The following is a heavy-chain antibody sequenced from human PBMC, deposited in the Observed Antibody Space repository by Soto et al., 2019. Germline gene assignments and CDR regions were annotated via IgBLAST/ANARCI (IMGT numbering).Heavy chain of an antibody. Sequence: GGSLRLSCVGCGFTFSGYSMAWVRQAPGRXLEWVASISSRSTNIDYADSVKGRFTISRDNAKNLVSLQMSSLRGEDTALYYCAKFTEPGYSSIWYYFEYWGQGTPVTVSS. CDR2: ISSRSTNI. J-gene: IGHJ4*02. V-gene: IGHV3-21*06. CDR1: GFTFSGYS. D-gene: IGHD6-19*01. CDR3: AKFTEPGYSSIWYYFEY.